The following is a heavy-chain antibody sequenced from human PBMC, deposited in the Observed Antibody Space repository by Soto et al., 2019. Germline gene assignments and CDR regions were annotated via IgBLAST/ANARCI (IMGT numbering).Heavy chain of an antibody. Sequence: QVQLQESGPGLVKPSQTLSLTCTVSGGSISSGGYYWSWIRQHPGKGLEWIGYIYYSGSTYYNPSLKSRATLSVDTPKNQFSLKLSSVTAADTAVYYCASHYLSSYGMHVWGQGTTVTVSS. CDR3: ASHYLSSYGMHV. J-gene: IGHJ6*02. CDR2: IYYSGST. V-gene: IGHV4-31*03. CDR1: GGSISSGGYY. D-gene: IGHD1-26*01.